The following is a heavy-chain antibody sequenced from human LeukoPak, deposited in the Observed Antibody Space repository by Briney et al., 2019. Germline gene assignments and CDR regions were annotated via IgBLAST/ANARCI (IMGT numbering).Heavy chain of an antibody. J-gene: IGHJ6*02. CDR1: GGTFSSYA. CDR2: IIPILGIA. Sequence: GASVKVSCKASGGTFSSYAVSWVRQAPGQGLEWMGRIIPILGIANYAQKFQGRVTITADKSTSTVYMELSSLRSEDTAVYYCARDLVPAHNDYYYYGMDVWGQGTTVTVSS. CDR3: ARDLVPAHNDYYYYGMDV. D-gene: IGHD2-2*01. V-gene: IGHV1-69*04.